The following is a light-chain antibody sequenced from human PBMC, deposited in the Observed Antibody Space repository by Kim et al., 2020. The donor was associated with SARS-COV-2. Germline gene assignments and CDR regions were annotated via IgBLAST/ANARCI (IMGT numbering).Light chain of an antibody. Sequence: SSELTQDPAVSVALGQTVRITCQGDSLRSYYATRYQQKPGQAPKVVIYGKDNRPSGVPDRFSGSSSGNTAYLTITGHQAVDEADYYSNSRDSNDYVVFGG. J-gene: IGLJ2*01. CDR3: NSRDSNDYVV. V-gene: IGLV3-19*01. CDR2: GKD. CDR1: SLRSYY.